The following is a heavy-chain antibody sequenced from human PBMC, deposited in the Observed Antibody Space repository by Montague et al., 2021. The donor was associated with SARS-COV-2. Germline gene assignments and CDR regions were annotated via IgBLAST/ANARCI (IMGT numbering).Heavy chain of an antibody. V-gene: IGHV3-7*01. CDR3: AKHGPYTFDY. Sequence: SLRLSCAASGFTFSSYCIGRVRQAPGKGLEWVATIVSDGNNELYVDSVEGRFTISRDNAKNSLYLQMNNLRAEDTAVYYCAKHGPYTFDYWGQGTLVTVSS. CDR1: GFTFSSYC. D-gene: IGHD2-2*02. J-gene: IGHJ4*02. CDR2: IVSDGNNE.